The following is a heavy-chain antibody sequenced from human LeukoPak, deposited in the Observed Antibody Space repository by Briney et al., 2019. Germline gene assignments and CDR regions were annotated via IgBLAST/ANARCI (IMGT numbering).Heavy chain of an antibody. CDR3: TTDIVVVPAAILDY. Sequence: PGGSLRLSCAASGFTFSSYGMHWVRQAPGKGLEWVAFIRYDRSNKYYADSVKGRFTISRDNSKNTLYLQMNSLRAEDTAVYYCTTDIVVVPAAILDYWGQGTLVTVSS. CDR1: GFTFSSYG. CDR2: IRYDRSNK. D-gene: IGHD2-2*01. V-gene: IGHV3-30*02. J-gene: IGHJ4*02.